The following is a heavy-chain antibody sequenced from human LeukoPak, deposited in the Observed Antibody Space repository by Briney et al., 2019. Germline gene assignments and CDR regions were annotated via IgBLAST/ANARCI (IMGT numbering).Heavy chain of an antibody. D-gene: IGHD3-3*01. V-gene: IGHV1-18*01. J-gene: IGHJ5*02. CDR3: ARVGISIFGVVTGRNNWFDP. CDR2: ISAYNGNT. CDR1: GYTFTSYG. Sequence: ASVKVSCKASGYTFTSYGISWVRQAPGQGLEWMGWISAYNGNTNYAQKLQGRVTMTTDTSTSTAYMELRSLRSDDTAVYYCARVGISIFGVVTGRNNWFDPWGQGTLVTVSS.